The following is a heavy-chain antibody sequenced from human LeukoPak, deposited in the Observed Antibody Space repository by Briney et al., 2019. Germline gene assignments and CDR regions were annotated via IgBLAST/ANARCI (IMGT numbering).Heavy chain of an antibody. J-gene: IGHJ5*02. CDR1: GYTFTNFG. CDR2: ISPYNGNT. CDR3: ARTETDSSGYWFDP. Sequence: ASVKVSFKASGYTFTNFGISWVRQAPGQGLEWMGWISPYNGNTNYAQKFQGRVTITADESTSTAYMELSSLRSEDTAVYYCARTETDSSGYWFDPWGQGTLVTVSS. D-gene: IGHD3-22*01. V-gene: IGHV1-18*01.